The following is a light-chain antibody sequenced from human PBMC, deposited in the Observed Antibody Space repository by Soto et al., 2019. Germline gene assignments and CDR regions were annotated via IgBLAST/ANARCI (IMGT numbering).Light chain of an antibody. CDR1: QRISRY. CDR3: LQHNSYPIT. V-gene: IGKV1-17*01. CDR2: AAS. Sequence: DIQITQSPCSRSASVVGRVNISFRASQRISRYLNWYQQTPGKAPKRLIYAASSLQSGVPSRFSGSGSGTEFTLTISSLQPEDFGTYYCLQHNSYPITFGQGTRLEIK. J-gene: IGKJ5*01.